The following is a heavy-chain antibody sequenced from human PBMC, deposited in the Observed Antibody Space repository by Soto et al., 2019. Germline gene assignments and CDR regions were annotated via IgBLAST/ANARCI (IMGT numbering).Heavy chain of an antibody. D-gene: IGHD3-22*01. CDR1: GGTFSSYA. Sequence: SVKVSCKASGGTFSSYAISWVRQAPGQGLEWMGGIIPIFGTANYAQKLQGRVTITADESTSTAYMELSSLRSEDTAVYYCARDNGDSSGYYSSQHWGQGTLVTVSS. CDR3: ARDNGDSSGYYSSQH. J-gene: IGHJ1*01. V-gene: IGHV1-69*13. CDR2: IIPIFGTA.